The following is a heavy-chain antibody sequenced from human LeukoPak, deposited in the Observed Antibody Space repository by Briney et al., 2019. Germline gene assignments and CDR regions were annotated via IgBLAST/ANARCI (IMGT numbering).Heavy chain of an antibody. Sequence: SETLSLTCAVSGYSINSGYYWGWIRQPPGKGLEWIGSIYHSGSTYYSPSLKSRVTISVDTSKNQFSLKLSSVTAADTAVYYCAREFGGSYYYYYYMDVWGKGTTVTVSS. CDR3: AREFGGSYYYYYYMDV. CDR2: IYHSGST. V-gene: IGHV4-38-2*02. J-gene: IGHJ6*03. CDR1: GYSINSGYY. D-gene: IGHD1-26*01.